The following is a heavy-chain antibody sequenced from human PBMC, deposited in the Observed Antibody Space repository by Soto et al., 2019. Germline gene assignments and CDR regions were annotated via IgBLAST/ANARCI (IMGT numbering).Heavy chain of an antibody. V-gene: IGHV2-26*01. CDR1: GFSLSNARMG. CDR3: ARIYPVQYGYYYYYYMDV. J-gene: IGHJ6*03. Sequence: SGPTLVNPTETLTLTCTVSGFSLSNARMGVSWIRQPPGKALEWLAHIFSNDEKSYSTSLKSRLTISKDTSKSQVVLTMTNMDPVDTATYYCARIYPVQYGYYYYYYMDVWGKGTTVTVSS. CDR2: IFSNDEK. D-gene: IGHD3-10*01.